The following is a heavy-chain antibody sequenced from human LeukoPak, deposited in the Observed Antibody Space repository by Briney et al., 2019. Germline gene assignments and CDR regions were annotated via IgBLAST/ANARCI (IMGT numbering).Heavy chain of an antibody. CDR2: INHSGST. CDR3: ARGGSWVAAAGTVTWFDP. V-gene: IGHV4-34*01. Sequence: PSETLSFTCAVYGGSFSGYYWSWIRQPLGKGLEWIGEINHSGSTNYNPSLKSRVTISVDTSKNQFSLKLSSVTAADTAVYYCARGGSWVAAAGTVTWFDPWGQGTLVTVSS. CDR1: GGSFSGYY. J-gene: IGHJ5*02. D-gene: IGHD6-13*01.